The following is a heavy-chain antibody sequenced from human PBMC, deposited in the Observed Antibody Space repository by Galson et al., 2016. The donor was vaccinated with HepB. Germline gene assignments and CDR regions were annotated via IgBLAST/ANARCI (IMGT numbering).Heavy chain of an antibody. V-gene: IGHV3-33*01. Sequence: SLRLSCAASGFNFKVYGMHWVRQAPGKGLDWVAVIWYDGSNEDYADSVKGRFTISKDNSKNTVDLQMNSMRAEDTAVYYCARGLPNSGKNLGHGFYFDYWGQGTLVTVSS. CDR2: IWYDGSNE. D-gene: IGHD1-26*01. J-gene: IGHJ4*02. CDR3: ARGLPNSGKNLGHGFYFDY. CDR1: GFNFKVYG.